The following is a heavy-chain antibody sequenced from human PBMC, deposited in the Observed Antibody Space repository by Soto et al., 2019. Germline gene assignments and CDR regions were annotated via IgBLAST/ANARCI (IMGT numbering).Heavy chain of an antibody. V-gene: IGHV3-64*04. CDR3: AKEDSSSWHYYYGMDV. D-gene: IGHD6-13*01. J-gene: IGHJ6*02. CDR2: ISTNGGST. Sequence: PGGSLRLSCSASGFTFSIYAMHWVRQAPGKGLEYVSSISTNGGSTHYADSVKGRFTISRDNSKNMLYLQMNSLRAEDTAVYYCAKEDSSSWHYYYGMDVWGQGTTVTVSS. CDR1: GFTFSIYA.